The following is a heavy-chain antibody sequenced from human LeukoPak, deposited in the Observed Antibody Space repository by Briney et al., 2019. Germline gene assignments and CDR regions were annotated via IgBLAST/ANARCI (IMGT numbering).Heavy chain of an antibody. J-gene: IGHJ4*02. Sequence: GGSLRLSCAASGFTFSSYAMSWVRQAPGKGLEWVSAISGSGGSTYYADSVKGRFTISRDNSKNTLYLQMGSLRAEDTVVYYCAKAQIAVADAFDYWGQGTLVTVSS. V-gene: IGHV3-23*01. CDR3: AKAQIAVADAFDY. D-gene: IGHD6-19*01. CDR2: ISGSGGST. CDR1: GFTFSSYA.